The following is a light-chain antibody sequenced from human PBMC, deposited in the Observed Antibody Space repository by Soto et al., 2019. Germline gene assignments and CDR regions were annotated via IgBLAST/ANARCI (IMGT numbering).Light chain of an antibody. CDR3: EQHGSTPLT. Sequence: EIVLPQSPGTLSLSPGERATLSCRASQSVANNYLAWYQQKPGQAPRFLIYDASSRATGIPDRFSGSGSGTDFTLTISRLEPEDFAVYYCEQHGSTPLTFGGGTKVEIK. CDR2: DAS. J-gene: IGKJ4*01. V-gene: IGKV3-20*01. CDR1: QSVANNY.